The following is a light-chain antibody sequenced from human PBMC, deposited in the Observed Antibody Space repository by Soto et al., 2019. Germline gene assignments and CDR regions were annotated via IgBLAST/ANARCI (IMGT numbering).Light chain of an antibody. CDR1: QCVSSSY. Sequence: EIVLTQSPGTLSLSPGERATLSCRASQCVSSSYLAWYQQKPGQAPRLLIYGASSRATGIPDRFSGSGSGTDFTLTISRLEPEDFAVYYCQQYDSSPVTFGPGTKVDIK. CDR2: GAS. CDR3: QQYDSSPVT. J-gene: IGKJ3*01. V-gene: IGKV3-20*01.